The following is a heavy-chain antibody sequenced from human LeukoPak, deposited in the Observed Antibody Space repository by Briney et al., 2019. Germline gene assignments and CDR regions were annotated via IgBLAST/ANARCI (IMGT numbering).Heavy chain of an antibody. V-gene: IGHV4-59*01. Sequence: SETLSLTCTVSGGSISSYYWSWIRQPPGKGLEWTGYIYYSGSTNYNPSLKSRVTISVDTSKNQFSLKLSSVTAADTAVYYCARFRQLVSFDYWGQGTLVTVPS. J-gene: IGHJ4*02. CDR2: IYYSGST. CDR3: ARFRQLVSFDY. D-gene: IGHD6-13*01. CDR1: GGSISSYY.